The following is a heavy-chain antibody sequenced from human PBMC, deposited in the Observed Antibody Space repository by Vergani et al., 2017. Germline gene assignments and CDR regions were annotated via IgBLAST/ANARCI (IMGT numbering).Heavy chain of an antibody. Sequence: QVQLVESGGGVVQPGRSLRLSCAASGFTFSSYAMHWVRQAPGKGLEWVAVISYDGSNKYYADSVKGRFTISRDNAKNSLYLQMNSLRAEDTAVYYCASGGGSSWYGYFDYWGQGTLVTVSS. CDR3: ASGGGSSWYGYFDY. CDR2: ISYDGSNK. D-gene: IGHD6-13*01. J-gene: IGHJ4*02. CDR1: GFTFSSYA. V-gene: IGHV3-30-3*01.